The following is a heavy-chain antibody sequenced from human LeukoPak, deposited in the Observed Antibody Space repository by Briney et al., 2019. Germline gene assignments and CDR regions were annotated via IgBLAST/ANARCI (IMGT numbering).Heavy chain of an antibody. CDR2: ISSSSSYI. CDR3: ARGGRVGAARWYFDL. Sequence: GGSLRLSCAASGFTFSSYSMNWVRQAPGKGLEWVSSISSSSSYIYYADSVKGRFTISRDSAKNSLYLQMNSLRAEDTAVYYCARGGRVGAARWYFDLWGRGTLVTVSS. CDR1: GFTFSSYS. D-gene: IGHD2-15*01. V-gene: IGHV3-21*01. J-gene: IGHJ2*01.